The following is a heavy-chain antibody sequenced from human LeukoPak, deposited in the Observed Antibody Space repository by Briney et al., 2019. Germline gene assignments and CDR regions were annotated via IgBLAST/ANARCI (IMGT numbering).Heavy chain of an antibody. D-gene: IGHD6-6*01. Sequence: PSETLSLTCTVSGGSISSYYWSWIRQPPGKGLEWIGYIYTSGSTNYNPSLKSRVTISVDTSKNQFSLKLSSVTAADTAVYYCERSPNYSSSSKFDPWGQGTLVTVSS. V-gene: IGHV4-4*09. CDR2: IYTSGST. CDR3: ERSPNYSSSSKFDP. J-gene: IGHJ5*02. CDR1: GGSISSYY.